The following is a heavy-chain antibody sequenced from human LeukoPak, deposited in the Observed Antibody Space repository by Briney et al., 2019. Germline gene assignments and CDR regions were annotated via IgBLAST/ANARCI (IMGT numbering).Heavy chain of an antibody. CDR1: GFTFSHAW. CDR2: IKGKTDGGTT. J-gene: IGHJ6*02. Sequence: GGSLRLSCAASGFTFSHAWMSWVRQAPGKGLEWVGRIKGKTDGGTTDYAAPVKGRFTISRDDSKNTLYLQMNSLRTEDTALYYCTTDEQWLDEFYYYGMDVWGQGTTVTVSS. V-gene: IGHV3-15*01. CDR3: TTDEQWLDEFYYYGMDV. D-gene: IGHD6-19*01.